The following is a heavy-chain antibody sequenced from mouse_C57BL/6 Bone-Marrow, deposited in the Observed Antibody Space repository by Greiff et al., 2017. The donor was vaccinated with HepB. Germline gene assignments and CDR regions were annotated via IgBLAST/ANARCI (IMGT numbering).Heavy chain of an antibody. V-gene: IGHV2-2*01. CDR1: GFSLTSYG. J-gene: IGHJ2*01. CDR2: IGSGGGT. CDR3: AREGDGKNFDY. Sequence: VQLQESGPGLVQPSQSLSITCTVSGFSLTSYGVHWVRQSPGQGLEWLGVIGSGGGTNENAAFIYSLGISTENSKSQVFFKLNSLQADDEAIYYCAREGDGKNFDYWGQGTTLTVSS. D-gene: IGHD1-1*01.